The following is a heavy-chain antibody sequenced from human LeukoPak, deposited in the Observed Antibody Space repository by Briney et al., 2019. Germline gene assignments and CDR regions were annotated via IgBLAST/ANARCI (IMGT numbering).Heavy chain of an antibody. Sequence: ASETLSLTCAIYGGSFSGYHWSWIRQPPGKGLEWIGEINHSGSTNCNPSLKSRVTISVDTSKNQFSLKLSSVTAADTAVYYCNGYCSSTSCYGGGYWGQGTLVTVSS. D-gene: IGHD2-2*03. V-gene: IGHV4-34*01. CDR1: GGSFSGYH. J-gene: IGHJ4*02. CDR3: NGYCSSTSCYGGGY. CDR2: INHSGST.